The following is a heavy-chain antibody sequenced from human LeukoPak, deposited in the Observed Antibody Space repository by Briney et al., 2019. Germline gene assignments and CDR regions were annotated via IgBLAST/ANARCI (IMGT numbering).Heavy chain of an antibody. CDR3: ARGWVLPTKAYDSSGKTDYGMDV. CDR1: VLTFSDYY. Sequence: GGSLRLSCAASVLTFSDYYMSAIRQAPRKGVEGVSYISSRGNTKYYADSVKGRFTISRDNAKNSLDLQMNSLRAEDTAVYYCARGWVLPTKAYDSSGKTDYGMDVWGQGTTVTVSS. J-gene: IGHJ6*02. V-gene: IGHV3-11*01. CDR2: ISSRGNTK. D-gene: IGHD3-22*01.